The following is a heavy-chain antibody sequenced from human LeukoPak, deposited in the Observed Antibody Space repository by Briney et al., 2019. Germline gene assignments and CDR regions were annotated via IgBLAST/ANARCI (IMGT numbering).Heavy chain of an antibody. V-gene: IGHV3-66*01. CDR3: ARDKRFLHWYFDL. Sequence: GGSLRLSCAASGLTFSSYAFNWVRQAPGKGLEWVSVIHSDGKTYYADSVKGRFTISRDNSKNSLDLQMNSLRAEDTAVYYCARDKRFLHWYFDLWRRGTLVTVSS. CDR1: GLTFSSYA. D-gene: IGHD3-3*01. J-gene: IGHJ2*01. CDR2: IHSDGKT.